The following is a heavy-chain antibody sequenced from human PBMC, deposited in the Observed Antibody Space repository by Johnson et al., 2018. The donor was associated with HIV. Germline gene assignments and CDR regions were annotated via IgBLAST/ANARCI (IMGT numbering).Heavy chain of an antibody. V-gene: IGHV3-66*01. J-gene: IGHJ3*02. CDR3: ARGCRDGYTCDAFDI. Sequence: VQLVESGGGLVKPGGSLRLSCAASGFTFSDYYMSWVRQAPGKGLEWVSVIYSGGSTYYADSVTGRFTISRDNSKNTVYLQMNSLRAEDTAVYYCARGCRDGYTCDAFDIWGQGTMVTVSS. CDR2: IYSGGST. D-gene: IGHD5-24*01. CDR1: GFTFSDYY.